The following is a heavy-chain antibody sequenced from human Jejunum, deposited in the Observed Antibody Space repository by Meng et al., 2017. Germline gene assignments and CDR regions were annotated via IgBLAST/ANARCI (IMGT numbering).Heavy chain of an antibody. CDR3: SRLKLGASGCLDY. D-gene: IGHD1-26*01. Sequence: GGSLRLSCTPSGFTLGDYAMSWVPQAPGKGLEWVGFISSKAYGETVEYAASVKGRLTISRDDSKSIAYLQMNSLKSEDTAVYYCSRLKLGASGCLDYWGQGTLVTVSS. J-gene: IGHJ4*02. V-gene: IGHV3-49*04. CDR1: GFTLGDYA. CDR2: ISSKAYGETV.